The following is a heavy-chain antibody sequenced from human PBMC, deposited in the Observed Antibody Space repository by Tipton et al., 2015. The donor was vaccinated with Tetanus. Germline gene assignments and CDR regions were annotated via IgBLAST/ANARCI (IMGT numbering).Heavy chain of an antibody. CDR3: ARGGRDAYNNPLGAFDV. CDR2: ISHSGSS. V-gene: IGHV4-34*01. Sequence: TLSLTCTVSGGSFSLYYWNWVRQSPGKGLEWIGEISHSGSSSYSPSLKSRVTISVDTSKNQFSLRLRSVAAADTAVDYCARGGRDAYNNPLGAFDVWGRGTTVAVSS. D-gene: IGHD5-24*01. CDR1: GGSFSLYY. J-gene: IGHJ3*01.